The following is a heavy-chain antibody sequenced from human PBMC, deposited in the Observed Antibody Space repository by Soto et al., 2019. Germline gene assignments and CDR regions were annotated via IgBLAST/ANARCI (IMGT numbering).Heavy chain of an antibody. CDR2: IYYSGST. V-gene: IGHV4-39*01. CDR3: ARQRTSVVTQAYFDY. J-gene: IGHJ4*02. CDR1: GGSINSRSYY. D-gene: IGHD2-21*02. Sequence: SETLSLTCTVSGGSINSRSYYWGWIRQSPGKGLEWIGSIYYSGSTYYNPSLKSRVAMSVDTSKNQFSLKLRSVSAADTAVYYCARQRTSVVTQAYFDYWGQGSLGTVS.